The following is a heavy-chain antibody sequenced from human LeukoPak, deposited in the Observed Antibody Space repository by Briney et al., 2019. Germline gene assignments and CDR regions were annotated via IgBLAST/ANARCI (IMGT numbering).Heavy chain of an antibody. V-gene: IGHV3-48*04. CDR1: GFTFSSYS. CDR3: ARDRGWFGELSSYDI. D-gene: IGHD3-10*01. J-gene: IGHJ3*02. Sequence: GGSLRLSCAASGFTFSSYSMNWVRQAPGKGLEGVSYISSSSSTIYYADSVKGRFTISRDNAKNSLYLQMNSLRAEDTAVYYCARDRGWFGELSSYDIWGQGTMVTVSS. CDR2: ISSSSSTI.